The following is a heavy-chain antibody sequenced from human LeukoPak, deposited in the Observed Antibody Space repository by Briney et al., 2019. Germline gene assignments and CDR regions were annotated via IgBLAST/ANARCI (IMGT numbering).Heavy chain of an antibody. Sequence: ASVKVSCKASGGTFSSYAISWVRQAPGQGLEWMGWINPNSGGTNYAQKFQGRVTMTRDTSISTAYMELSRLRSDDTAVYYCARAIAAAGMYYFDYWGQGTLVTVSS. CDR1: GGTFSSYA. V-gene: IGHV1-2*02. D-gene: IGHD6-13*01. CDR3: ARAIAAAGMYYFDY. CDR2: INPNSGGT. J-gene: IGHJ4*02.